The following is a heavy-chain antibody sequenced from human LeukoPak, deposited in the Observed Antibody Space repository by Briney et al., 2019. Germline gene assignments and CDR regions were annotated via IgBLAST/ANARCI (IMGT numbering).Heavy chain of an antibody. CDR3: ATSYSHGPEHFDY. D-gene: IGHD5-18*01. CDR2: IIPILGIA. Sequence: GASVKVSCKASGGTFSSYAISWVRQAPGQGLEWMGRIIPILGIANYAQKFQGRVTITADKSTSTAYMELSSLRAEDTALYYCATSYSHGPEHFDYWGQGTLVTVSS. CDR1: GGTFSSYA. V-gene: IGHV1-69*04. J-gene: IGHJ4*02.